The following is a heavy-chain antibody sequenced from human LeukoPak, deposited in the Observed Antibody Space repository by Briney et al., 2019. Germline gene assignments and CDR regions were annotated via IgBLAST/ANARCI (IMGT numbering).Heavy chain of an antibody. D-gene: IGHD5-12*01. CDR1: GGTFSIYA. CDR3: AQSAGYSGYDGG. Sequence: ASVKVSCKASGGTFSIYAISWVRQAPGQGLEWMGWINPNSGGTNYAQKFQGRVTMTRDTSISTAYMELSRLSSDDTAVYYCAQSAGYSGYDGGWGQGTLVTVSS. J-gene: IGHJ4*02. V-gene: IGHV1-2*02. CDR2: INPNSGGT.